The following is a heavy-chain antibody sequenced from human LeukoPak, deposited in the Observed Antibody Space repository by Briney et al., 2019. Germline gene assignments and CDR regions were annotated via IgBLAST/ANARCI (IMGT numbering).Heavy chain of an antibody. CDR3: ARSYRRFDAFDI. CDR2: ISSNGGST. J-gene: IGHJ3*02. V-gene: IGHV3-64*01. Sequence: GGSLRLSCAASGFTFSSYAMHWVCQAPGKGLEYVSAISSNGGSTYYANSVKGRFTISRDTSKNTLYLQMNSLRAEDTAVYYCARSYRRFDAFDIWGQGTMVTVSS. D-gene: IGHD3-10*01. CDR1: GFTFSSYA.